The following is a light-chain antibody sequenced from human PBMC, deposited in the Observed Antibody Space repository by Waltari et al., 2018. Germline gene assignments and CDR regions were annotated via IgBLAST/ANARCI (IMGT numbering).Light chain of an antibody. Sequence: QSVLTQPPSASGTPGQRVPISCSGSGATIGNNYGYWYQQLPGTAPKRRIYSNNQRPSGVPDRFSGSKSGTSASLGISGLRSEDEADYYCAAWDDSLSGWVFGGGTKLTVL. CDR3: AAWDDSLSGWV. J-gene: IGLJ3*02. CDR2: SNN. CDR1: GATIGNNY. V-gene: IGLV1-47*02.